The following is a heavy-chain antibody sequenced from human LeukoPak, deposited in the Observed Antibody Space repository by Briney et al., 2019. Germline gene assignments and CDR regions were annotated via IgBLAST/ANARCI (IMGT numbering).Heavy chain of an antibody. J-gene: IGHJ3*02. CDR2: INWNGGST. CDR1: GFTFSSYS. CDR3: ARDALENRYCSSTSCHNPARGAFDI. Sequence: LPGGSLRLSCAASGFTFSSYSMSWVRQAPGRGLEWVSGINWNGGSTGYADSVKGRFTISRDNAKNSLYLQMNSLRAEDTALYYCARDALENRYCSSTSCHNPARGAFDIWGQGTMVTVSS. V-gene: IGHV3-20*04. D-gene: IGHD2-2*02.